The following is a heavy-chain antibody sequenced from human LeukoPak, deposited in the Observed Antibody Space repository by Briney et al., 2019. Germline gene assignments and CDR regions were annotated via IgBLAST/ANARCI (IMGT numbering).Heavy chain of an antibody. Sequence: SETLSLTCTVSGGSISSGGYYWSWIRQHPGKGLEWIGYIYYSGSTYYNPSLKSRVTISVDTSKNQFSLKLSSVTAADTAVYYCATHSYSSSWFNYYYYYCMDVWGKGTTVTVSS. CDR3: ATHSYSSSWFNYYYYYCMDV. D-gene: IGHD6-13*01. CDR2: IYYSGST. V-gene: IGHV4-31*03. CDR1: GGSISSGGYY. J-gene: IGHJ6*03.